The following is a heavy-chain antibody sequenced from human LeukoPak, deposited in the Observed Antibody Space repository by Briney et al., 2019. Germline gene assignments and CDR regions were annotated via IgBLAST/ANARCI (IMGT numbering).Heavy chain of an antibody. CDR2: INHSGST. Sequence: SETLSLTCAVYGGSFSGYYWSWIRQPPGKGLEWIGEINHSGSTNYNPSLKSRVTISVDTSKNQFSLKLSSVTAADTAVYYCARPGYSSSPSYYFDYWGQGTLVTVSS. CDR3: ARPGYSSSPSYYFDY. J-gene: IGHJ4*02. CDR1: GGSFSGYY. V-gene: IGHV4-34*01. D-gene: IGHD6-6*01.